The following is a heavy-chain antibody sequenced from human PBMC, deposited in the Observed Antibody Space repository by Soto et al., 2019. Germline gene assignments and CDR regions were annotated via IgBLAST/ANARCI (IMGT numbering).Heavy chain of an antibody. CDR2: IYYSGST. V-gene: IGHV4-61*01. CDR1: GGSVSSGSYY. J-gene: IGHJ6*02. CDR3: AKVSLGATTITDYYYYGLDV. D-gene: IGHD1-26*01. Sequence: ETLSLTCTVSGGSVSSGSYYWSWIRQPPGKGLEWIGYIYYSGSTNYNPSLKSRVTISVDTSKNQFSLKLSSVTAADTALYYCAKVSLGATTITDYYYYGLDVWGQGTTVTV.